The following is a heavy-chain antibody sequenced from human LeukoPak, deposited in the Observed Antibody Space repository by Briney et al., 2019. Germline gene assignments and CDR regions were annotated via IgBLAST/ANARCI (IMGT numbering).Heavy chain of an antibody. D-gene: IGHD3-10*01. CDR1: GGFVSSTTYY. V-gene: IGHV4-39*01. J-gene: IGHJ4*02. CDR2: INYSGST. CDR3: ARYVVYGSGKYYFDY. Sequence: SETLSLTCTVSGGFVSSTTYYWSWIRQPPGKGLEWIASINYSGSTYYNPSLKSRVTISVDTSENQFSLKLSSVTAADTAVYYCARYVVYGSGKYYFDYWGQGTLVTVSS.